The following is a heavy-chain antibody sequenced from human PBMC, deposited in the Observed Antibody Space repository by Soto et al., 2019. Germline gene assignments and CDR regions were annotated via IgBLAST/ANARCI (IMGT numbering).Heavy chain of an antibody. CDR1: EFTFSDYY. V-gene: IGHV3-11*01. Sequence: GGSLRLSCAGSEFTFSDYYMSWIRQAPGKGLEWVSYISSSGSSTYYAASVKGRFTISRDNAKNSLYLQMNSLRAEDTAVYYCARELLVVVAATNYYGMDVWGQGTTVTVSS. CDR3: ARELLVVVAATNYYGMDV. J-gene: IGHJ6*02. D-gene: IGHD2-15*01. CDR2: ISSSGSST.